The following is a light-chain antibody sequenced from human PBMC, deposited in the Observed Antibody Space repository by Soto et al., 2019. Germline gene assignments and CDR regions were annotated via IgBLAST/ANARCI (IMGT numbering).Light chain of an antibody. V-gene: IGKV3-11*01. CDR1: QSVSSC. CDR3: QHRSNWPLT. J-gene: IGKJ4*01. Sequence: EIVLTQSPATLSLSPGEGATLSCRASQSVSSCLDWYQQKPGQAPRRLIFDASNRATGIPARFSGSGSGTDFTLTISRLEPEDFAVYYCQHRSNWPLTFGGGTKV. CDR2: DAS.